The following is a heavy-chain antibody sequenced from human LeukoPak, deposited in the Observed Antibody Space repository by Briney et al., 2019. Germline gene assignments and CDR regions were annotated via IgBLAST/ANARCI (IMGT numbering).Heavy chain of an antibody. CDR1: GFTFSSYS. Sequence: GGSLRLSCAASGFTFSSYSMNWVRQATGKGLEWVSYISSSSSTIYYADSVKGRFTISRDNAKNSLYMQMNSLRDEDTAVYYCARDNYYYYGMDVWGQGTTVTVSS. V-gene: IGHV3-48*02. CDR3: ARDNYYYYGMDV. J-gene: IGHJ6*02. CDR2: ISSSSSTI.